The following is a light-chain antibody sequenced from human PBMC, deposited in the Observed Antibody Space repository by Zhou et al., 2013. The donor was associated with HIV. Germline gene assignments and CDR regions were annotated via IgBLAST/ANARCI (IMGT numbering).Light chain of an antibody. CDR2: DAS. V-gene: IGKV3-11*01. CDR3: QQYGYSPFT. CDR1: QSVSSY. J-gene: IGKJ3*01. Sequence: EIVLTQSPATLSLSPGERATLSCRASQSVSSYLAWYQQKPGQAPRLLIYDASNRATGIPARFSGSGSGTDFTFTISSLEPEDFAVYYCQQYGYSPFTFGPGTKVDI.